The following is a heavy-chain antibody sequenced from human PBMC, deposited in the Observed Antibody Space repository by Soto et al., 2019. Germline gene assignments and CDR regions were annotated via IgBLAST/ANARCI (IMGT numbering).Heavy chain of an antibody. D-gene: IGHD2-2*01. V-gene: IGHV3-23*01. Sequence: GGSLRLSCEASGFTFINYAMSWVRQSPGKGLEWVSSISDTGGDSYYADSMDGRFTVSRDNSKNTLYLQMNSLRAEDTAVYYCAKIGDVVVPAASPWGQGTLVTVSS. J-gene: IGHJ5*02. CDR2: ISDTGGDS. CDR3: AKIGDVVVPAASP. CDR1: GFTFINYA.